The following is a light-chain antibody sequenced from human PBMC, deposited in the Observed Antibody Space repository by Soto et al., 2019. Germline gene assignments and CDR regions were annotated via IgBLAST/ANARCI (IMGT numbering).Light chain of an antibody. CDR2: GAS. CDR3: QQFTFSLWT. CDR1: QSVYNNY. V-gene: IGKV3-20*01. Sequence: EVVLTQSPGTLSLSPGESATLSCRAIQSVYNNYLAWYQQKPGQAPRLLIYGASTRATDIPDRFIASGSGTDFTLTIRRLEPEDFAVYYCQQFTFSLWTFGQGTRVEIK. J-gene: IGKJ1*01.